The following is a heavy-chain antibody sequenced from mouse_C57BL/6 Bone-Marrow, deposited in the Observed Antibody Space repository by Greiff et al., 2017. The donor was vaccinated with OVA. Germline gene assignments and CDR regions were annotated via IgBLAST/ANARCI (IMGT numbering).Heavy chain of an antibody. Sequence: VMLVESGPGLVKPSQSLFLTCSITGFPITSGYYWIWIRQSPGKPLEWMGYITHSGETFYNPSLQSPISITRETSKNQFFLQLNSVTTEDTAVYYCAGELAWFAYWGQGTLVTVSA. CDR3: AGELAWFAY. J-gene: IGHJ3*01. CDR2: ITHSGET. CDR1: GFPITSGYY. D-gene: IGHD4-1*01. V-gene: IGHV12-3*01.